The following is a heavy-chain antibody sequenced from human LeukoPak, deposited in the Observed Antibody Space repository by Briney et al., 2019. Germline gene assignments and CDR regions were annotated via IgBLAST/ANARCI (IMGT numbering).Heavy chain of an antibody. D-gene: IGHD3-10*02. Sequence: GGSLRLSCAASGFSFSSYSMHWVRQAPGKGLEWVSYISSSGSTIYYADSVKGRFTISRDNAKNSLYLQMNSLRAEDTAVYYCAELGITMVGGVWGKGTTVTISS. V-gene: IGHV3-48*04. J-gene: IGHJ6*04. CDR2: ISSSGSTI. CDR1: GFSFSSYS. CDR3: AELGITMVGGV.